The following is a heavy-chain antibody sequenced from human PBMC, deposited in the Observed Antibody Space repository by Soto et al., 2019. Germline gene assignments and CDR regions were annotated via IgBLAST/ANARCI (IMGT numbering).Heavy chain of an antibody. Sequence: QVQLVQSGAEVTKPGSSVKVSCEASGGTFNTYTINWVRQAPGRGLEWMGQVIPMYDSVNYAESFQGRVTITADKSTNIAYMELSRLRSEDTALYFCASWRSYRGSYCFDYWGQGTLVIVSS. J-gene: IGHJ4*02. CDR2: VIPMYDSV. CDR3: ASWRSYRGSYCFDY. V-gene: IGHV1-69*06. D-gene: IGHD3-10*01. CDR1: GGTFNTYT.